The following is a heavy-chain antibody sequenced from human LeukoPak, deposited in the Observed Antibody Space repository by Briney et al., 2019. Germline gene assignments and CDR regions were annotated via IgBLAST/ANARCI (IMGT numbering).Heavy chain of an antibody. J-gene: IGHJ4*02. CDR3: ARSKYDILTGYYNY. D-gene: IGHD3-9*01. CDR1: GYTFTGYY. CDR2: INPNSGGT. Sequence: ASVKVSCKASGYTFTGYYMHWVRQAPGQGLEWMGWINPNSGGTNYAQKFQGRVTMTRDTSISTAYMELSRLRSDDTAVYYCARSKYDILTGYYNYWGPGTLVTVSS. V-gene: IGHV1-2*02.